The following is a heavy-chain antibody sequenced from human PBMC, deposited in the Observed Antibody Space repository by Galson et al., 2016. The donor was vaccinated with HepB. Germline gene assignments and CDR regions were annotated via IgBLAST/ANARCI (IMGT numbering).Heavy chain of an antibody. V-gene: IGHV3-9*01. CDR1: GFAFDEYA. CDR2: ISWDSETI. D-gene: IGHD4-23*01. CDR3: VKDRRVTTGVFES. Sequence: SLRLSCAASGFAFDEYALHWVRQGPGKGLEWVSGISWDSETIDYVDSVRGRFRLSRDNAEKSLFLQMNSLRQEDTGVYYCVKDRRVTTGVFESWGQGTLVVVSS. J-gene: IGHJ4*02.